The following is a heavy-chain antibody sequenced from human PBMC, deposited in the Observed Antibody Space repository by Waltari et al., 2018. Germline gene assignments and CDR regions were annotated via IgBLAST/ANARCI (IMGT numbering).Heavy chain of an antibody. J-gene: IGHJ4*02. D-gene: IGHD2-15*01. CDR3: ARSRYCSGGSCYSD. CDR2: IYYSGST. CDR1: GGSISSPY. Sequence: QVQLQESGPGLVKPSATLSLTCTVSGGSISSPYWSWIRPPPGKGLEWIGYIYYSGSTNYNPSLKSRVTISVDTSKNQFSLKLSSVTAADTAVYYCARSRYCSGGSCYSDWGQGTLVTVSS. V-gene: IGHV4-59*11.